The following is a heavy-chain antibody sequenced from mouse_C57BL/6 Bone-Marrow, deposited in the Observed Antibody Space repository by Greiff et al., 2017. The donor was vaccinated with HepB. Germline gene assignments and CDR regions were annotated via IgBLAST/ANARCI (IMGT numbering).Heavy chain of an antibody. Sequence: QVQLKQSGPELVKPGASVKISCKASGYTFTDYYINWVKQRPGQGLEWIGWIFPGSGSTYYNEKFKGKATLTVDKSSSTAYMLLSSLTSEDSAVYFCARKTTVVAKPSYWYFDVWGTGTTVTVSS. CDR2: IFPGSGST. CDR3: ARKTTVVAKPSYWYFDV. CDR1: GYTFTDYY. D-gene: IGHD1-1*01. V-gene: IGHV1-75*01. J-gene: IGHJ1*03.